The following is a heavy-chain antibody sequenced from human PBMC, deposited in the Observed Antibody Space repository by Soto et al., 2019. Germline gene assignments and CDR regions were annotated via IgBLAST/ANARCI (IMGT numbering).Heavy chain of an antibody. J-gene: IGHJ3*02. Sequence: QVQLEQSGAEVKKTGSWVKVSCKASGGTLSNHGVAWLRQAPGQGLEWMGGTIPVFNTAKYAQKFQGRVTVTADKFTNIAYMELSSLRSEDTAFYFCARGVYGSGNYYSGPSAFDIWGQGTMVIVSS. CDR1: GGTLSNHG. CDR2: TIPVFNTA. CDR3: ARGVYGSGNYYSGPSAFDI. D-gene: IGHD3-10*01. V-gene: IGHV1-69*06.